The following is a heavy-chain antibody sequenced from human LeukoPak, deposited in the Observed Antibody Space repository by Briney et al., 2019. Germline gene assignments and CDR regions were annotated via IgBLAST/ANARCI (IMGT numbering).Heavy chain of an antibody. V-gene: IGHV3-7*04. D-gene: IGHD3-3*01. CDR3: ARGRCYDFWSGKSGGYYFDY. CDR2: IKQDGSEK. J-gene: IGHJ4*02. CDR1: GFTFSSYW. Sequence: GGSLRLSCAASGFTFSSYWMSWVRQAPGKGLDWVANIKQDGSEKYYVDSVKGRFTISRDNAKNSLYLQMNSLRAEDTAVYYCARGRCYDFWSGKSGGYYFDYWGQGTLVTVSS.